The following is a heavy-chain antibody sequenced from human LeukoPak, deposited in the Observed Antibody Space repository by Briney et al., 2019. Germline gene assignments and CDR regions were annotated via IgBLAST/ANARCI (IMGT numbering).Heavy chain of an antibody. CDR3: ARLFTVRGYSGYDVEYYFDY. CDR1: GSSFTSYW. V-gene: IGHV5-51*01. CDR2: IYPGDSDT. Sequence: GASLKISCKGSGSSFTSYWIGWVRPMPGKGLEWMGIIYPGDSDTRYSPSFQGQVTISADKSISTAYLQWSSLKASDTAMYYCARLFTVRGYSGYDVEYYFDYWGQGTLVTVSS. D-gene: IGHD5-12*01. J-gene: IGHJ4*02.